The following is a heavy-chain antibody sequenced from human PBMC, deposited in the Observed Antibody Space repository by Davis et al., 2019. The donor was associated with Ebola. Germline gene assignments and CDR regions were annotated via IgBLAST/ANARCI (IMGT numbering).Heavy chain of an antibody. Sequence: AASVKVSCKASGYTFTSYGISWVRQAPGQGLEWMGWISAYNGNTNYAQKFQGWVTMTRDTSISTAYMELSRLRSDDTAVYYCARVVAAAGTFHFDYWGQGTLVTVSS. CDR2: ISAYNGNT. D-gene: IGHD6-13*01. CDR3: ARVVAAAGTFHFDY. CDR1: GYTFTSYG. J-gene: IGHJ4*02. V-gene: IGHV1-18*01.